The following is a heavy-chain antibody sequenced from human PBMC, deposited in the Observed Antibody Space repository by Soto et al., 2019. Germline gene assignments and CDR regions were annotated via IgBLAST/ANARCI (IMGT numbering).Heavy chain of an antibody. D-gene: IGHD2-15*01. CDR1: GGSFSGYY. V-gene: IGHV4-34*01. CDR2: INHSGST. CDR3: ARGWEAGSTGRVVAATPTGKHFDY. Sequence: SETLSLTCAVYGGSFSGYYWSWIRQPPGKGLEWIGEINHSGSTNYNPSLKSRVTISVDTSKNQFSLKLSSVTAADTAVYYCARGWEAGSTGRVVAATPTGKHFDYWGQGTLVTVSS. J-gene: IGHJ4*02.